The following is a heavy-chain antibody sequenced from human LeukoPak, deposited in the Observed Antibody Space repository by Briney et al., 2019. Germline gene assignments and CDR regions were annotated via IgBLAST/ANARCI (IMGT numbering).Heavy chain of an antibody. CDR1: GYTFTSYG. Sequence: GASVKVSCKASGYTFTSYGISWVRQAPGQGLEWMGWISAYNGNTNYAQKFQGRVTLTADTSTSTAYMELRSLRYDDTAVYYCARVGAALSLTDHWGQGTLVTVSS. D-gene: IGHD2-15*01. J-gene: IGHJ4*02. CDR2: ISAYNGNT. CDR3: ARVGAALSLTDH. V-gene: IGHV1-18*01.